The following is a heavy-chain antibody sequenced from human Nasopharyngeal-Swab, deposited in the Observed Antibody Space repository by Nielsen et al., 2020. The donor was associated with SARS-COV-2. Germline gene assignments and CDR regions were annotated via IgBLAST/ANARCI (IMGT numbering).Heavy chain of an antibody. D-gene: IGHD3-9*01. CDR1: GGSISSYY. V-gene: IGHV4-4*07. J-gene: IGHJ6*02. CDR2: IYTSGST. CDR3: ARGKPAYDILTGYFTRPYYYYYGMDV. Sequence: SETLSLTCTVSGGSISSYYWSWIRQPAGTGLEWIGRIYTSGSTNYNPSLKSRVTMSVDTSKNQFSLKLSSVTAADTAVYYCARGKPAYDILTGYFTRPYYYYYGMDVWGQGTTVTVSS.